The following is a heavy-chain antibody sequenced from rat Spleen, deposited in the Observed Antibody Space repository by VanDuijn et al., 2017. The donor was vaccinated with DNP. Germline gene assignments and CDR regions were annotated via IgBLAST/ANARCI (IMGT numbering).Heavy chain of an antibody. CDR1: GFTFNDHY. J-gene: IGHJ2*01. V-gene: IGHV5-22*01. CDR3: ARRSDYHDY. Sequence: EVKLVESGGGLVQPGRSLKLSCVASGFTFNDHYMAWVRQAPKKCLEWVASIRYEGSNIYYGDFGKGRFTISRDNAKSTLYLQMNSLRSEDTATYYCARRSDYHDYWGRGVMVTVSS. CDR2: IRYEGSNI.